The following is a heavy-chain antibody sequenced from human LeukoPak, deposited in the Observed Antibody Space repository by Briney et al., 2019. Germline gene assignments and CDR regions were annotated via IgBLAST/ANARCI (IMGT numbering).Heavy chain of an antibody. Sequence: PGGSLRLSCAASGFTFSDAYMDWVRQAPGKGLEWVGRSRNKATSYTTENAASVKGRFTISRDISKNTLYLQMNSLRDEDAAVYYCARALPVSGGSCYDYWGQGTLVTVSS. CDR2: SRNKATSYTT. D-gene: IGHD2-15*01. CDR3: ARALPVSGGSCYDY. J-gene: IGHJ4*02. V-gene: IGHV3-72*01. CDR1: GFTFSDAY.